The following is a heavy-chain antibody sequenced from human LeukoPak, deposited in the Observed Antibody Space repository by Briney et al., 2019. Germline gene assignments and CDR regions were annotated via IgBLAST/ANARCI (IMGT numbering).Heavy chain of an antibody. CDR2: IKRNTDGGTT. Sequence: PGGSLRLSCAASGFIFSNAWMRWVRRAPGKGLEWVARIKRNTDGGTTDYAAPVNGRFTISGDDSENTVYLQMNSLKIEDTAVYYCSGHMTSADYWGQGTLVTVSS. CDR3: SGHMTSADY. CDR1: GFIFSNAW. J-gene: IGHJ4*02. V-gene: IGHV3-15*01. D-gene: IGHD2-21*02.